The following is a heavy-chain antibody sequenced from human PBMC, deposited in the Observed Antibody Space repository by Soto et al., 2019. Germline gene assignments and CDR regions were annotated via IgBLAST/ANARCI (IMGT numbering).Heavy chain of an antibody. D-gene: IGHD2-21*02. CDR1: GVSVSSGSFY. Sequence: PETLSLTCTVSGVSVSSGSFYWAWIRQPPGKGLEWIGFGSYSGTTNYKPSLKSRVTISVDTSRSQISLKVSSLTAADTAVYYCARGAMVTQNHCSGQGPLVTVS. J-gene: IGHJ4*02. CDR2: GSYSGTT. V-gene: IGHV4-61*01. CDR3: ARGAMVTQNHC.